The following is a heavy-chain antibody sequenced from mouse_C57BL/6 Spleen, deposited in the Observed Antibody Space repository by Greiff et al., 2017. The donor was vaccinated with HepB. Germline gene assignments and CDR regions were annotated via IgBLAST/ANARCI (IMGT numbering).Heavy chain of an antibody. J-gene: IGHJ1*03. CDR3: TRRYGSSFYWYFDV. Sequence: VQLQQSGAELVRPGASVTLSCKASGYTFTDYEMHWVKQTPVHGLEWIGAIDPETGGTAYNQKFKGKAILTADKSSSTAYMELRSLTSEDSAVYYCTRRYGSSFYWYFDVWGTGTTVTVSS. V-gene: IGHV1-15*01. CDR2: IDPETGGT. D-gene: IGHD1-1*01. CDR1: GYTFTDYE.